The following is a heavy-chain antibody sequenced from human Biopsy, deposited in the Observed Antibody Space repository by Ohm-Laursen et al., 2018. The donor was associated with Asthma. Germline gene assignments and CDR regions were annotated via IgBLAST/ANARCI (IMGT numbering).Heavy chain of an antibody. CDR2: IHYSGST. D-gene: IGHD2-15*01. Sequence: SDTLSLTCTVSGVSIRSYYWTWVRRPPGKGLGWIGNIHYSGSTYSNPSLKSRVTISVDTSKKQISLRLSSVIAADTAVYCCAGFCSGGNCPDHWGQGTLVTVSS. CDR3: AGFCSGGNCPDH. J-gene: IGHJ4*02. CDR1: GVSIRSYY. V-gene: IGHV4-59*07.